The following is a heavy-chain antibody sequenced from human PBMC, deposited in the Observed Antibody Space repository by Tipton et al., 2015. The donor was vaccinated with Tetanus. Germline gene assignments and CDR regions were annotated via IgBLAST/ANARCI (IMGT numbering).Heavy chain of an antibody. CDR1: GGSVRGGSYY. Sequence: TLSLTCTVSGGSVRGGSYYWNWIRQPPGKGLEWIGYISYSGSTNSNYSLKSRITISQDMSQNQFSLRLASVTAADTAVYYCARANYDFPKKGPFDSWGQGALVIVSS. J-gene: IGHJ4*02. CDR3: ARANYDFPKKGPFDS. CDR2: ISYSGST. D-gene: IGHD3-3*01. V-gene: IGHV4-61*01.